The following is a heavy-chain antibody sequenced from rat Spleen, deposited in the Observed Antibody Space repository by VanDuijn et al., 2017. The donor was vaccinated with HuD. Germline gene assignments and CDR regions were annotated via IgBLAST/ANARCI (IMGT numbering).Heavy chain of an antibody. CDR2: INKDSSTI. Sequence: EVQLVESGGGLVQPGRSLKLSCAASGFSFNDYWMGWVRQAPGKGLEWIGEINKDSSTINYTPSLKDKFTISRDNAQNTLYLEMSKLGSEDTAIYYCAREPPGYGYCVTDAWGQGASVTVSS. CDR3: AREPPGYGYCVTDA. J-gene: IGHJ4*01. CDR1: GFSFNDYW. D-gene: IGHD4-3*01. V-gene: IGHV4-2*01.